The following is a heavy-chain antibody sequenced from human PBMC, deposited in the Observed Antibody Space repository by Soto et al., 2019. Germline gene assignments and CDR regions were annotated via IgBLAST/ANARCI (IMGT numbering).Heavy chain of an antibody. V-gene: IGHV4-39*01. J-gene: IGHJ4*02. CDR2: IYYSGST. D-gene: IGHD5-12*01. CDR3: ARSGYDVVY. Sequence: SETLSLTCTVSGGSISSSSYYWGWIRQPPGKGLEWIGSIYYSGSTYYNPSLKSRVTISVDTSKNQFSLKLSSVTAADTAVYYCARSGYDVVYWGQGTLVTVSS. CDR1: GGSISSSSYY.